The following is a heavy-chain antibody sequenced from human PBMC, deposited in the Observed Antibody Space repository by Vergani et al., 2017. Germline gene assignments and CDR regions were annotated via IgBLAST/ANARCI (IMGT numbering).Heavy chain of an antibody. V-gene: IGHV3-43*01. J-gene: IGHJ4*02. CDR1: GFTFDDYT. CDR2: ISWDGGST. Sequence: EVQLVESGGVVVQPGGSLRLSCAASGFTFDDYTMHWVRQAPGKGLEWVSLISWDGGSTYYADSVKGRFTISRDNSKNSLYLQMRSLRADDTAVYYCAKDGRENSDYGYFDYWGQGTLVTVSS. CDR3: AKDGRENSDYGYFDY. D-gene: IGHD4-17*01.